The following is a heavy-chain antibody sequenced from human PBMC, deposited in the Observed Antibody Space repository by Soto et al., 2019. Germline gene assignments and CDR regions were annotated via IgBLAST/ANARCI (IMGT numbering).Heavy chain of an antibody. Sequence: VVSRGLSCAASGCPFISYYMHWVRPATGKGLEWVSAIGTAGDTYYSGSVKGRFTVSRENVKNSLYLQMNSLRAGDTAVYYCARGGDCSKTSCYWARLYYGLDVWGQGTTVTVSS. J-gene: IGHJ6*02. D-gene: IGHD2-2*01. CDR1: GCPFISYY. CDR3: ARGGDCSKTSCYWARLYYGLDV. CDR2: IGTAGDT. V-gene: IGHV3-13*01.